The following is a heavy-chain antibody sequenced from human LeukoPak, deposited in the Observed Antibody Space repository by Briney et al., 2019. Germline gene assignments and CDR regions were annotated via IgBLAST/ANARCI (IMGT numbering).Heavy chain of an antibody. J-gene: IGHJ5*02. Sequence: GGSLRLSCAASGFAFSSYAMHWVRQAPGKGLEWVAVISYDGSNKYYADSVKGRFTISRDNSKNTLYLQMNSLRAEDTAVYYCAKVPGDFWSGYLDPWGQGTLVTVSS. V-gene: IGHV3-30*04. CDR3: AKVPGDFWSGYLDP. CDR2: ISYDGSNK. CDR1: GFAFSSYA. D-gene: IGHD3-3*01.